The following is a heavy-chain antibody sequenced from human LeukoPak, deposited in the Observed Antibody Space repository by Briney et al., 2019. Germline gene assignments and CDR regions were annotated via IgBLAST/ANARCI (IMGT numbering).Heavy chain of an antibody. Sequence: GSLRLSCAASEFSVSANYMSWVRQAPGKGLEWVSVIYSGGSTFYADSVKGRFTISRHNSRNTLYLQMNGLRAEDTAVYYCGYSGYDFPFDYWGQGTLVTVSS. V-gene: IGHV3-53*04. J-gene: IGHJ4*02. D-gene: IGHD5-12*01. CDR2: IYSGGST. CDR1: EFSVSANY. CDR3: GYSGYDFPFDY.